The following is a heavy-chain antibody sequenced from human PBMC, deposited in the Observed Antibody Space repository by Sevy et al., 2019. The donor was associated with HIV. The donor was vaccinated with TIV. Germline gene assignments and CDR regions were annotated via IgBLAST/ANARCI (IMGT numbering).Heavy chain of an antibody. D-gene: IGHD6-19*01. J-gene: IGHJ4*02. Sequence: ASVKVSCKASGGTFSSYAISWVRQAPGQGLEWMGGIIPIFGTANYAQKFQGRVTITADKSTSTAYMELSSLRSEDTAVYYCARAGYSSGWYPFYYWGQGSLVTVSS. CDR2: IIPIFGTA. CDR3: ARAGYSSGWYPFYY. V-gene: IGHV1-69*06. CDR1: GGTFSSYA.